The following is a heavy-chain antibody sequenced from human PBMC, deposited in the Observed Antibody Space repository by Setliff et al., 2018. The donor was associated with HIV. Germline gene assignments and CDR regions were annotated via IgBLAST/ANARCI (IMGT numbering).Heavy chain of an antibody. CDR2: INPGNGNT. D-gene: IGHD2-21*02. CDR3: AREPIGGDDAFDI. CDR1: GYTFTNYA. J-gene: IGHJ3*02. Sequence: ASVKVSCKASGYTFTNYAIHWVRQAPGQRLEWMGWINPGNGNTKYSQKFRGRVTITRDTSATTAYMELSSLRSEDTAIFYCAREPIGGDDAFDIWGQGTMVTVSS. V-gene: IGHV1-3*01.